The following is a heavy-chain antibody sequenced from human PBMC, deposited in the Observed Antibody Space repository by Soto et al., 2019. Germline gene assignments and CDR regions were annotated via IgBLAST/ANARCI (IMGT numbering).Heavy chain of an antibody. Sequence: SETLSLTCALSGGSITSNWWSWVRQPPGKGLEWIGATNHSGTTNYNPSLKSRVTTSVDTPKNHFSLKPSSVTAGDTAVYDCASFKDMDVLGRGTTFTGSS. CDR2: TNHSGTT. CDR1: GGSITSNW. CDR3: ASFKDMDV. J-gene: IGHJ6*02. V-gene: IGHV4-4*02.